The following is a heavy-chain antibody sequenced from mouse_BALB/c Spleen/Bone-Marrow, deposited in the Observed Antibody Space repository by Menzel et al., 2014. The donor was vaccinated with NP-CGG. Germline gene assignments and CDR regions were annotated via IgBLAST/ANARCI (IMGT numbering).Heavy chain of an antibody. J-gene: IGHJ2*01. V-gene: IGHV1-69*01. CDR1: GHTFTDHW. CDR2: IDISDSYT. Sequence: QVQLQQPGAELVMPGASVKVSCKASGHTFTDHWMHWVKQRPGQGLEWIGAIDISDSYTTYNQKFKGKATLTVDESSSTAYMQLSRLTSEDSAVYYCARGGANVDNWGQGTTLTVSS. CDR3: ARGGANVDN.